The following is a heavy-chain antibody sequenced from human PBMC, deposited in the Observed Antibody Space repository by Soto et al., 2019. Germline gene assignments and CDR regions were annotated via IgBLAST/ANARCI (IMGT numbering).Heavy chain of an antibody. CDR2: ISSSSSYI. CDR1: GFTFSSYS. V-gene: IGHV3-21*01. D-gene: IGHD1-7*01. Sequence: ESGGGLVKPGGSLRLSCAASGFTFSSYSMNWVRQAPGKGLEWVSSISSSSSYIYYADSVKGRFTISRDNAKNSLYLQMNSLRAEDTAVYYCARTTLTGTTYYYYGMDVWGQGTTVTVSS. CDR3: ARTTLTGTTYYYYGMDV. J-gene: IGHJ6*02.